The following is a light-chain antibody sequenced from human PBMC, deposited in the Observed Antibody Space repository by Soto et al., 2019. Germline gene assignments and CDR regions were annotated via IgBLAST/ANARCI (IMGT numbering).Light chain of an antibody. V-gene: IGKV3-20*01. Sequence: EVVLTQSPGTLSLTPGERATLSCRASQSVSNNYLAWYQQKPGQAPTLLIYGASSRATGIPDRFSGSGSGTDFTLTISRLEPEDFAVYYCQQYGNSPWTFGQGSTVDI. J-gene: IGKJ1*01. CDR1: QSVSNNY. CDR2: GAS. CDR3: QQYGNSPWT.